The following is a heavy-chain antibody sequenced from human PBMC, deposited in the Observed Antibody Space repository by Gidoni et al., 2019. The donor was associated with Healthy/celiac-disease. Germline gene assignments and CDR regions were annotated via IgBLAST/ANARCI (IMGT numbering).Heavy chain of an antibody. D-gene: IGHD6-19*01. CDR3: ARGTLAVAGTYFWFDP. J-gene: IGHJ5*02. Sequence: QVQLVQSGAEVKKPGASVKVSCKASGYTFTSYYMHWVRQAPGQGLEWMGIINPSGGSTSYAQKFQGRVTMTRDTSTSTVYMELSSLRSEDTAVYYCARGTLAVAGTYFWFDPWGQGTLVTVSS. CDR1: GYTFTSYY. CDR2: INPSGGST. V-gene: IGHV1-46*03.